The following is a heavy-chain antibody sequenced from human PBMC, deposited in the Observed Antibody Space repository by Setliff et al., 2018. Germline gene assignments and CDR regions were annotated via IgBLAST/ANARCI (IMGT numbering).Heavy chain of an antibody. J-gene: IGHJ4*02. CDR2: IYTSWST. CDR3: ARTGTYRYFDY. V-gene: IGHV4-61*09. D-gene: IGHD1-1*01. Sequence: PSETLSLTCTVSGDSISSRRSYWGWFRQPAGKGLEWIGQIYTSWSTNYNPSLKSRVTISLDTSKNQFSLSLSSVAAADTAVYYCARTGTYRYFDYWGQGTRVTVS. CDR1: GDSISSRRSY.